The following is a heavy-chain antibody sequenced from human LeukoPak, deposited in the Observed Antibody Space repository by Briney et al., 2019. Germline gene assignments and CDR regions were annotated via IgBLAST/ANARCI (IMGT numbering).Heavy chain of an antibody. Sequence: ASVKVSCKASGYTFTSYDINWVRQATGQGLEWMGWISAYNGNTNYAQKLQGRVTMTTDTSTSTAYMELRSLRSDDTAVYYCARDHLGYCSGGSCYGGYWGQGTLVTVSS. CDR1: GYTFTSYD. D-gene: IGHD2-15*01. CDR2: ISAYNGNT. J-gene: IGHJ4*02. CDR3: ARDHLGYCSGGSCYGGY. V-gene: IGHV1-18*01.